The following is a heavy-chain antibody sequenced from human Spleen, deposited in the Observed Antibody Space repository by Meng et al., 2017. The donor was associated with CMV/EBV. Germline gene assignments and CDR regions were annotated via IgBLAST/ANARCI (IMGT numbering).Heavy chain of an antibody. CDR3: ARDWDTGI. J-gene: IGHJ4*02. CDR2: ISSSRNSI. V-gene: IGHV3-21*01. CDR1: GFTFSSFD. Sequence: GESLKISCAASGFTFSSFDMNWVRQAPGKGLEWVSSISSSRNSIYYADSVKGRFTISRDNAKNSLYLQMNSLRAEDTAVYYCARDWDTGIWGQGTLVIVSS. D-gene: IGHD1-14*01.